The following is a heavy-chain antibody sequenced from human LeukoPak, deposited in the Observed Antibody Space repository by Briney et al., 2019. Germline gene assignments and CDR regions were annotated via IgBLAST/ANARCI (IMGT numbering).Heavy chain of an antibody. CDR2: MNPNSGNT. CDR3: ARDLWAAGDY. Sequence: ASVKVSCKASGYTFTSYDINWVRQATGQGLEWMGWMNPNSGNTDYAQKFQGRVTMTRNTSISTAYMELSRLRSDDTAVYYCARDLWAAGDYWGQGTLVTVSS. D-gene: IGHD6-13*01. V-gene: IGHV1-8*01. J-gene: IGHJ4*02. CDR1: GYTFTSYD.